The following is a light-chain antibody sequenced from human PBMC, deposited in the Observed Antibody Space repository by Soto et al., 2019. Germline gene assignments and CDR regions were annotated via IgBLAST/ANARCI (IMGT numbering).Light chain of an antibody. Sequence: EIVWTQSPGTLSLSPGVRATLSCGASQRVGSSYLAWYQHKPDQAPRLLIYGASGRATGTPDRFSGSGSGTDFSLTISRLEPEDFAVYYCQQYGNSPWTFGQGTKVDIK. J-gene: IGKJ1*01. CDR2: GAS. CDR1: QRVGSSY. CDR3: QQYGNSPWT. V-gene: IGKV3-20*01.